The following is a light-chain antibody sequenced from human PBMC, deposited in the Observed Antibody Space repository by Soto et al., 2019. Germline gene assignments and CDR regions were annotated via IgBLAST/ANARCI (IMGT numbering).Light chain of an antibody. CDR1: QTVTNNH. J-gene: IGKJ4*01. V-gene: IGKV3-20*01. Sequence: EIVLTQSPGTLSLSPGEGATLSCRASQTVTNNHLAWFQQKPGQAPRLLIYSVSSRDTDIPDRFSGSGSGTDFILTISRLEPEDFAVYFCQQSSHAPLTFGGGTKVEL. CDR3: QQSSHAPLT. CDR2: SVS.